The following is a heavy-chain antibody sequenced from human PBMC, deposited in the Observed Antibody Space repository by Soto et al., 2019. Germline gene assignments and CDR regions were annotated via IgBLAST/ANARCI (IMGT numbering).Heavy chain of an antibody. J-gene: IGHJ6*02. CDR2: ISYDGSNK. Sequence: GGSLRLSCAASGFTFSSYAMHWVRQAPGKGLEWVAVISYDGSNKYYADSVKGRFTISRDNSKNTLYLQMNSLRAEDTAVYYCARDVEMATIRYYYYGMDVWGQGTTVTVSS. CDR3: ARDVEMATIRYYYYGMDV. D-gene: IGHD5-12*01. V-gene: IGHV3-30-3*01. CDR1: GFTFSSYA.